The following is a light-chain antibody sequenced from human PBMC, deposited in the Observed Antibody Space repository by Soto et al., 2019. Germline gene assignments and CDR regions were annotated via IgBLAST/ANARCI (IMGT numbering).Light chain of an antibody. Sequence: IVLTQSPVTLSLSPGHRAALPCMPSQSVSNNYLAWHQQRPGQAPRLLIFGASNRATGVPDRFTGSASGTDFTLTISRLQPEDFALYFCQQYASSPVTFGGGTKVDIK. CDR3: QQYASSPVT. J-gene: IGKJ4*01. CDR1: QSVSNNY. CDR2: GAS. V-gene: IGKV3-20*01.